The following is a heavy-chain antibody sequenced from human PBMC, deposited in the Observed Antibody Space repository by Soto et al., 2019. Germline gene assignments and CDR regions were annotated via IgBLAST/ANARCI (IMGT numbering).Heavy chain of an antibody. CDR1: GFSFRSYG. J-gene: IGHJ4*02. V-gene: IGHV3-48*02. CDR3: ARGTSGWYDL. CDR2: IGNSGSAI. D-gene: IGHD6-19*01. Sequence: PGGSLRLSCAASGFSFRSYGMNWVRQAPGRGLEWISYIGNSGSAIYHADSVKGRFTISRDNVRNEMSLQMNSLRDEDTAVYYCARGTSGWYDLWGQGTLVTVSS.